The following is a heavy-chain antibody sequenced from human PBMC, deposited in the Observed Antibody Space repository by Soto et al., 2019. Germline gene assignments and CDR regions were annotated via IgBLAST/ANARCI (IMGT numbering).Heavy chain of an antibody. CDR1: GGTLSDYA. CDR3: AVAAVREIMAQESSGMAV. J-gene: IGHJ6*02. D-gene: IGHD3-10*01. CDR2: IMPTVDSA. Sequence: QVQLVQSGAEVKTPGSSVKVSCKASGGTLSDYAISWVLQAPGQGLEWMGGIMPTVDSANYAQNFQGRLTISADESTSTANLELSSLRSDDTAVYYCAVAAVREIMAQESSGMAVWGQGTTVIVSS. V-gene: IGHV1-69*01.